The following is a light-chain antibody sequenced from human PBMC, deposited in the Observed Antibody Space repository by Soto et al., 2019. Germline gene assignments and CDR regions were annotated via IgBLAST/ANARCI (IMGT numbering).Light chain of an antibody. CDR2: EVS. Sequence: QSPLTQPASVSGSPGQSITISCTGTSSDVGSDNLVSWYQQHPGKAPKFIIYEVSQRPAGVSYRFSGSKSGNTAYLTISGLQAEDEADYYCCSYAGSITYVFGTGTKLTVL. CDR3: CSYAGSITYV. V-gene: IGLV2-23*02. CDR1: SSDVGSDNL. J-gene: IGLJ1*01.